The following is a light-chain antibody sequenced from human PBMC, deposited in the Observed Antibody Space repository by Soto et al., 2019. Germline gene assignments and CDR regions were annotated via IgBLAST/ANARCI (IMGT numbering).Light chain of an antibody. CDR3: QVWDTTNPVI. CDR2: DDG. J-gene: IGLJ2*01. Sequence: YELAQPPSVSVAPGHTARITCGASNTVIKRLAWYQQKPGQAPALVVYDDGDLTTGIPERFSGSKSGNTATLTTSRVEAGDEADYYCQVWDTTNPVIFGGGTKVTVL. V-gene: IGLV3-21*02. CDR1: NTVIKR.